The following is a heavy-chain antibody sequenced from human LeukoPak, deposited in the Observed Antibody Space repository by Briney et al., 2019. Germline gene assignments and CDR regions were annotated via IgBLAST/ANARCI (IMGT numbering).Heavy chain of an antibody. J-gene: IGHJ4*02. D-gene: IGHD2-15*01. V-gene: IGHV3-23*01. CDR2: IRGSGDGT. CDR1: GFTFSNYA. CDR3: AEDVVVVVAAKPGI. Sequence: GGSLRLSCAASGFTFSNYAMSWVRQAPGKGLEWVSTIRGSGDGTYYTDSVKGRITISRDNSKNTVYLQMNSLRAEDTAVYYCAEDVVVVVAAKPGIWGQGTLVTVSS.